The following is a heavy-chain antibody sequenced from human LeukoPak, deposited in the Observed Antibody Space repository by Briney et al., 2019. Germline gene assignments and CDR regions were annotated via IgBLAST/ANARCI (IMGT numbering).Heavy chain of an antibody. CDR3: AKFLHCSSTSCYSDHAFDI. Sequence: GGSLRLSCAASGFTFSNSGMHWVRQAPGKGLEWVAVISYDGSDKYYADSVKGRFTISRDNSKNTLYLQMNSLRAEDTAVYYCAKFLHCSSTSCYSDHAFDIWGQGTMVTVSS. CDR2: ISYDGSDK. J-gene: IGHJ3*02. V-gene: IGHV3-30*18. CDR1: GFTFSNSG. D-gene: IGHD2-2*02.